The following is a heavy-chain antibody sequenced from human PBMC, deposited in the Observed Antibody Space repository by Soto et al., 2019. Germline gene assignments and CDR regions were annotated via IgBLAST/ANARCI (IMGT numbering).Heavy chain of an antibody. V-gene: IGHV3-33*01. Sequence: GGSLRLSCAASGFTFSSYGMHWVRQAPGKGLEWVAVIWYDGSNKYYADSVKGRFTISRDNSKNTLYLQMNSLSAEDTAVYYCARDRPPVAGYYYYGMDVWGQGTTVTVSS. CDR2: IWYDGSNK. D-gene: IGHD6-19*01. CDR1: GFTFSSYG. J-gene: IGHJ6*02. CDR3: ARDRPPVAGYYYYGMDV.